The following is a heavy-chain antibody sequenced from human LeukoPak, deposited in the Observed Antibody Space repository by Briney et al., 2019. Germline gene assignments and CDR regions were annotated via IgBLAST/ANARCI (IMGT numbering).Heavy chain of an antibody. CDR2: ISGGGGST. J-gene: IGHJ5*02. CDR3: ARVRGSRAPFDP. Sequence: LGGSLRLSCAASGFTFSSYAVSWVRQAPGKGLEWVSAISGGGGSTYYADSVKGRFTISRDNSKNTLYLQMNSLRAEDTAVYHCARVRGSRAPFDPWGQGTLVTVSS. D-gene: IGHD6-13*01. CDR1: GFTFSSYA. V-gene: IGHV3-23*01.